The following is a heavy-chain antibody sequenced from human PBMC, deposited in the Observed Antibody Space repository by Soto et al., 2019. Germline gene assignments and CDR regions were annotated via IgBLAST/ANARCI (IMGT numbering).Heavy chain of an antibody. V-gene: IGHV1-69*08. CDR1: GGTFSSYT. J-gene: IGHJ6*02. D-gene: IGHD2-2*01. Sequence: QVQLVQSGAEVKKPGSSVKVSCKASGGTFSSYTISWVRQAPGQGLEWMGRIIPILGIANYAQKFQGRVTITADKSTSTAYMELSSLRSEDTAVYYCAREGSTTYYGMDVWGQGTTVTVSS. CDR3: AREGSTTYYGMDV. CDR2: IIPILGIA.